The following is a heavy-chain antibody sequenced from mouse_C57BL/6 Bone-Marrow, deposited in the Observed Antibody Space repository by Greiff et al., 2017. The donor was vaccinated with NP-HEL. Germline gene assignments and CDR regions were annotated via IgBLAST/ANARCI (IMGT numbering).Heavy chain of an antibody. D-gene: IGHD1-1*01. CDR1: GFTFSSYT. J-gene: IGHJ2*01. V-gene: IGHV5-9*01. Sequence: EVMLVESGGGLVKPGGSLKLSCAASGFTFSSYTMSWVRQTPEKRLEWVATISGGGGNTYYPDSVKGRFTISRDNAKNTLYLQMSSLRSEDTALYYCARHDYYGSSREFDYWGQGTTLTVSS. CDR2: ISGGGGNT. CDR3: ARHDYYGSSREFDY.